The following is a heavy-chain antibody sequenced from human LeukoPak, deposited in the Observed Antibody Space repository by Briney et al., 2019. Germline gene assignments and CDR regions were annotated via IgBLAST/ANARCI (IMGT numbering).Heavy chain of an antibody. Sequence: PGGSLRLSCAASGFTFSSYAMSWVRQAPGKGLEWVSAISGSGGSTYYADSVKGRFTISRDNSKNTLYLQMNSLRVEDTAVYYCAKSAYSSFVYNWFDPWGQGTLVTVSS. D-gene: IGHD6-6*01. V-gene: IGHV3-23*01. J-gene: IGHJ5*02. CDR1: GFTFSSYA. CDR3: AKSAYSSFVYNWFDP. CDR2: ISGSGGST.